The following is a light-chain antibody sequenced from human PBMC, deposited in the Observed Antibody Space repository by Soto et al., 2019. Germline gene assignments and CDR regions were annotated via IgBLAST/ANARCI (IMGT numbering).Light chain of an antibody. J-gene: IGKJ5*01. CDR3: QQYGTSPRSIT. Sequence: EIVLTQSASTLSSSPGDRATLSCGASQSVSSSYLAWYQQKPGPAPRLLIYATSSRATGIPDRFSGGGSRTDFTLTISRLEPEDFAVYYCQQYGTSPRSITFGQGTRLEIK. CDR1: QSVSSSY. CDR2: ATS. V-gene: IGKV3D-20*01.